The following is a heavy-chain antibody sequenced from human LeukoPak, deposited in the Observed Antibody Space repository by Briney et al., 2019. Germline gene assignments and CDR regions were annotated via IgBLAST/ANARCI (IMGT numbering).Heavy chain of an antibody. CDR1: GYTFTGYY. D-gene: IGHD6-6*01. J-gene: IGHJ4*02. CDR3: AIHGSIAARRGFDY. V-gene: IGHV1-2*02. CDR2: INPNSGGT. Sequence: GASVKVSCKASGYTFTGYYMHWVRQAPGQGLEWMGWINPNSGGTNYAQKFQGRVTMTRDTSISTAYMELSRLRSDDTAVYYCAIHGSIAARRGFDYWGQGTLVTVSS.